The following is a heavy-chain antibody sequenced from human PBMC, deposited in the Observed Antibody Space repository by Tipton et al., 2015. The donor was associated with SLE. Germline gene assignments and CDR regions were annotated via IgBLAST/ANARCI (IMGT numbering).Heavy chain of an antibody. J-gene: IGHJ3*02. CDR2: INHSGST. Sequence: TLSLTCAVYGGSFSNYYWNWIRQPPGKGLEWIGEINHSGSTTYNPSLKSRVTMSVDTSNNQFSLSLNYVTSADTAVYYCARGPGAATGEAFDIWGQGTTVTVSS. D-gene: IGHD7-27*01. V-gene: IGHV4-34*01. CDR3: ARGPGAATGEAFDI. CDR1: GGSFSNYY.